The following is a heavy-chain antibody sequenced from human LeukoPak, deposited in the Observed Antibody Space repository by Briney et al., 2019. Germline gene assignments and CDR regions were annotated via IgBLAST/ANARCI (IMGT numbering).Heavy chain of an antibody. D-gene: IGHD3-10*01. J-gene: IGHJ4*02. V-gene: IGHV3-23*01. CDR2: ISGGGAGT. CDR3: ARDGSGSYPYYFDS. CDR1: GLSFSFYA. Sequence: GGSLRLSCAASGLSFSFYAMSWVRQAPGKGLEWVSSISGGGAGTYYADSVKGRFTISRDNSKNTLYLQMNSLRAEDTAVYYCARDGSGSYPYYFDSWGQGTLVTVSS.